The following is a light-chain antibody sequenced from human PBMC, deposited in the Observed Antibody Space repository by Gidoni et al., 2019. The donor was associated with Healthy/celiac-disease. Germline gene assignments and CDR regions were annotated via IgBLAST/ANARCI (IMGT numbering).Light chain of an antibody. CDR3: MQPLQTLWT. J-gene: IGKJ1*01. CDR1: QSLLHSNGYNY. CDR2: LGS. V-gene: IGKV2-28*01. Sequence: DIVLTQSPLSLPVTPGEPASISCRSSQSLLHSNGYNYLDWYLQKPGQSPQLLIDLGSNRASGVPDRFSGSGSGTDFTLKISRVEAEDVGVYYCMQPLQTLWTCGQGTKVEIK.